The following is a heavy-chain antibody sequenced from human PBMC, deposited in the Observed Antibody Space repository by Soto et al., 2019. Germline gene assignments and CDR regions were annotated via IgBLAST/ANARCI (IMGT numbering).Heavy chain of an antibody. CDR1: GGTLYTYT. J-gene: IGHJ4*02. CDR2: ITPIYPTT. Sequence: SVKVSCKASGGTLYTYTFSWVRQAPGQGLEWMGSITPIYPTTNYAEKFQGRLTVTADGSTNTAYMELNSLTSEDTAVYYCARIPRYSFPTSDDLDSWGQGTLVTVSS. CDR3: ARIPRYSFPTSDDLDS. V-gene: IGHV1-69*13. D-gene: IGHD5-18*01.